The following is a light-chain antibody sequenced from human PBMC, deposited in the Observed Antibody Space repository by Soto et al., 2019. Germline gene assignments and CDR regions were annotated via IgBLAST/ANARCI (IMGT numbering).Light chain of an antibody. CDR3: SSYPNNGAPV. J-gene: IGLJ1*01. Sequence: QSVLTQPASVSGSPGQSITIFCTGTNSDVGGYNYVSWYHQHPGKAPKLIIYGVTNRPSGVSDRFSGSKSGYTASLTISGLRAQDEADYYCSSYPNNGAPVFGTGTKVTVL. CDR2: GVT. CDR1: NSDVGGYNY. V-gene: IGLV2-14*01.